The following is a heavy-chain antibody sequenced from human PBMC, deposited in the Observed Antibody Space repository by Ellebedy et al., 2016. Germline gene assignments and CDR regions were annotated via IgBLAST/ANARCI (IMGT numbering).Heavy chain of an antibody. CDR2: IYYSGST. Sequence: SETLSLXXTVSGGSISSYYWSWIRQPPGKGLEWIGYIYYSGSTNYNPSLKSRVTISVDTSKNQFSLKLSSVTAADTAVYYCARGEEWELLNYWGQGTLVTVSS. CDR3: ARGEEWELLNY. CDR1: GGSISSYY. D-gene: IGHD1-26*01. J-gene: IGHJ4*02. V-gene: IGHV4-59*13.